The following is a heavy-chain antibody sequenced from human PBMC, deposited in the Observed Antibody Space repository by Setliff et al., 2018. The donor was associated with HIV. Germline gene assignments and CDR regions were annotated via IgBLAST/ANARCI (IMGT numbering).Heavy chain of an antibody. Sequence: SETLSLTCTISGGSIIRRDYYWGWIRQPPGKGRQWIGSIHYSGSTYYQPSLRSRVSISVDTAKNQFSLNLKSVTAADTAVYYCARRGDGYILDYWGRGTLVTVSS. CDR1: GGSIIRRDYY. D-gene: IGHD5-12*01. CDR3: ARRGDGYILDY. CDR2: IHYSGST. J-gene: IGHJ4*02. V-gene: IGHV4-39*01.